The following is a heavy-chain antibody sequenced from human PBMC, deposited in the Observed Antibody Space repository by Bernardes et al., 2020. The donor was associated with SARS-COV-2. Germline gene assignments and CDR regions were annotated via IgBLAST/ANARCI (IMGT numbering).Heavy chain of an antibody. D-gene: IGHD3-22*01. CDR3: LRSAFSGGRGYFFDS. CDR1: GFTFSSYW. CDR2: INNDGRTI. V-gene: IGHV3-74*01. J-gene: IGHJ4*02. Sequence: GGSLRLSCAASGFTFSSYWIHWVRQVPGKGLVWVSRINNDGRTITYADSVKGRFIISRDNAKNTLSLQMTILRVEDAAMYYCLRSAFSGGRGYFFDSWGQGTLVTVSS.